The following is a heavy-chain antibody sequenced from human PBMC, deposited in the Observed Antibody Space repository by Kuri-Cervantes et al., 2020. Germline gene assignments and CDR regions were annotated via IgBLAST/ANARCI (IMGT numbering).Heavy chain of an antibody. Sequence: SETLSLTCAVSGGSISGTNWWSWVRQPPGTGLEWIGKIYHSGSTIYNPSLKSRVTISVDKSRNLFSLKLTSVTAADTAVYYCARVQSFQNGYFDYWGQGTLVTVSS. CDR3: ARVQSFQNGYFDY. J-gene: IGHJ4*02. CDR1: GGSISGTNW. D-gene: IGHD1-1*01. CDR2: IYHSGST. V-gene: IGHV4-4*02.